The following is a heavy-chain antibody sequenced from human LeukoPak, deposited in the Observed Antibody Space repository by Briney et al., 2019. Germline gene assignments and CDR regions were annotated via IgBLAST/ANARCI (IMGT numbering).Heavy chain of an antibody. CDR2: ISSSGSTI. CDR1: GFTFSDYY. D-gene: IGHD4-11*01. CDR3: ARTLTTVTTYWFDP. Sequence: GGSLRLSCAASGFTFSDYYMSWIRQAPGKGLEWVSYISSSGSTIYYADSVEGRFTISRDNARNSLYLQMNSLRAEDTAVYYCARTLTTVTTYWFDPWGQGTLVTVSS. V-gene: IGHV3-11*01. J-gene: IGHJ5*02.